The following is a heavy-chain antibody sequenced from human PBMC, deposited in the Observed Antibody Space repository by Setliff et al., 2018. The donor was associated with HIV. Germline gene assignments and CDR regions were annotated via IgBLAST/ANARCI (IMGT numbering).Heavy chain of an antibody. J-gene: IGHJ5*02. Sequence: SQTLSLTCAPLQETFSSSFYYWGWIRQPPGKGLQWIGSISYTGKSYYNPALKRRVTVSVDTSKNQFSLKLSSVTAADTAVYYCARHDMRHYDFWSGSPSHWFDPWGQGTLVTVSS. D-gene: IGHD3-3*01. V-gene: IGHV4-39*01. CDR2: ISYTGKS. CDR3: ARHDMRHYDFWSGSPSHWFDP. CDR1: QETFSSSFYY.